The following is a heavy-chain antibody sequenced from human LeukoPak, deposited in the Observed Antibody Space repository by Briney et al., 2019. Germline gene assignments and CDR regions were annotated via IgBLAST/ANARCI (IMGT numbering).Heavy chain of an antibody. Sequence: PSETLSLTCTVSGGSISSYYWSWIRQPPGKGLEWIGYIYYSGSTNYNPSLKSRVTISVDTSKNQFSLKLSSVTAADTAVYYCARAIAVAGTFDAFDIWGQGTMVTVSS. CDR3: ARAIAVAGTFDAFDI. CDR2: IYYSGST. J-gene: IGHJ3*02. D-gene: IGHD6-19*01. V-gene: IGHV4-59*01. CDR1: GGSISSYY.